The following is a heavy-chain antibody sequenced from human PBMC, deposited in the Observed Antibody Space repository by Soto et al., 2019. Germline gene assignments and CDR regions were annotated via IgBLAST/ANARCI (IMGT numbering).Heavy chain of an antibody. J-gene: IGHJ4*02. V-gene: IGHV1-58*01. CDR1: GFTFTNSA. D-gene: IGHD6-13*01. CDR2: IVVGSGNT. Sequence: SVKVSCKASGFTFTNSAVQWVRQARGQRLEWIGWIVVGSGNTNYAQKFQERVTITRDMSTSTAYMELSSLRSEDTAVYYCARDHKIAAAGTDYWGQGTLVTVSS. CDR3: ARDHKIAAAGTDY.